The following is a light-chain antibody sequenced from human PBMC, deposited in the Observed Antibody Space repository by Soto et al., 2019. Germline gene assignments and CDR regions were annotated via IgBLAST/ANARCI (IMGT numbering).Light chain of an antibody. V-gene: IGKV1-39*01. CDR3: QQSYSTPIT. CDR1: QSIRSF. Sequence: DVQMTQSPSSLSASVGDRVSITCRASQSIRSFLNWYQQKPGKAPKFLISTTSSLHSGVPSRFSGSGSGTDFTLTISSLQPEDFATYYCQQSYSTPITFGQGTRLEIK. J-gene: IGKJ5*01. CDR2: TTS.